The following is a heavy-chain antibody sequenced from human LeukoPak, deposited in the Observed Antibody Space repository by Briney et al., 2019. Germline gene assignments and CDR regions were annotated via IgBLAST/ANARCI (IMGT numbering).Heavy chain of an antibody. CDR1: GFAFGVHA. V-gene: IGHV3-23*01. J-gene: IGHJ5*02. CDR3: AKDWTPHNRVYDCLDA. D-gene: IGHD3-16*01. Sequence: GGSLRLSCVGSGFAFGVHAMSWVRQAPGKGPEWVATIDSGADLFYAESVKGRFTISRDDPRNTVWLQMNSLRAEDTALYYCAKDWTPHNRVYDCLDAWGQGTQVTVSS. CDR2: IDSGADL.